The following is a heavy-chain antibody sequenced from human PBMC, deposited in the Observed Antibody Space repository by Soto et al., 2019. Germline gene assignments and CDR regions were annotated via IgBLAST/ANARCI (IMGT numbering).Heavy chain of an antibody. CDR1: GDSVSNYY. V-gene: IGHV4-59*02. CDR2: ISYSGST. J-gene: IGHJ6*03. Sequence: QVQLQESGPGLVKPSETLSLTCTVSGDSVSNYYWNWIRRPPGKGLEWIGYISYSGSTNDNPSLKSRVTISVDTSKNQFSLKLTSVTAADTAVYYCARDQLRDYMDVWGKGTTVTVSS. D-gene: IGHD1-1*01. CDR3: ARDQLRDYMDV.